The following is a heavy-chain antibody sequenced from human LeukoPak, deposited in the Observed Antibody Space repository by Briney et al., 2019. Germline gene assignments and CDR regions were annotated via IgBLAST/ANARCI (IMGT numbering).Heavy chain of an antibody. CDR3: ARLLSTRGYAYGYTVY. CDR2: INPKSGVT. Sequence: ASVKVSCKASGYPFDNYYMHWVRQAPGQGLEWMGWINPKSGVTNYAQKSQGRVTMTTDTAGTTAYMELSRLRSDDTAIYYCARLLSTRGYAYGYTVYWGQGTLVTVSS. CDR1: GYPFDNYY. J-gene: IGHJ4*02. D-gene: IGHD5-18*01. V-gene: IGHV1-2*02.